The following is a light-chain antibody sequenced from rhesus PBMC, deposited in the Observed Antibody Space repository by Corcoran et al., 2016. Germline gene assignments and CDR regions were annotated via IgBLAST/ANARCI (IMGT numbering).Light chain of an antibody. V-gene: IGKV1-22*01. CDR1: QDIDSW. Sequence: DIQMTQSPSSLSASVGDTVTITCRASQDIDSWLAWYQQKPGKAPNLLIYKASSLQSGVPSRFSGTGSGTDFTLTISRLQSEDFATYYCQQYNNRPYSFGQGTKVEIK. CDR2: KAS. CDR3: QQYNNRPYS. J-gene: IGKJ2*01.